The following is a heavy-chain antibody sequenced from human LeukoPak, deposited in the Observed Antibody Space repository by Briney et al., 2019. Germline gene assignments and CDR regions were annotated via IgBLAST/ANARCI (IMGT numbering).Heavy chain of an antibody. D-gene: IGHD2-2*01. CDR2: IYTSGST. CDR3: ARQKCTSTSCLTKNAFDI. Sequence: SETLSLTCTVSGSISGYYWSWLRQPPGKGLEWIGYIYTSGSTNYNPSLKSRVTISVDTSKNQFSLDLSSMTAADTAVYYCARQKCTSTSCLTKNAFDIWGQGTMVTVSS. V-gene: IGHV4-4*09. CDR1: GSISGYY. J-gene: IGHJ3*02.